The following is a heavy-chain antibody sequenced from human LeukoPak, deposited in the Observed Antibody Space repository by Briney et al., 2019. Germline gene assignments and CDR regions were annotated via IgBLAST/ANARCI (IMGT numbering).Heavy chain of an antibody. D-gene: IGHD3-10*01. CDR1: GFIFSDHY. Sequence: GGSLRLSCAASGFIFSDHYMRWIRQAPGKGLEGVADINCDSTTLYYADSVKGRFTVSRDNAKNSLYLHMNSLRVDDTAVFYCARLRGLIDHWGEGELVTVSP. CDR3: ARLRGLIDH. J-gene: IGHJ4*02. CDR2: INCDSTTL. V-gene: IGHV3-11*01.